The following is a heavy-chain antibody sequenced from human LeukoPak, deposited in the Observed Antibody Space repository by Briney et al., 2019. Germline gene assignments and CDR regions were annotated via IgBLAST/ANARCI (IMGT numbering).Heavy chain of an antibody. CDR3: ARDYSIRVAASSYGMDV. D-gene: IGHD6-19*01. V-gene: IGHV1-69*05. Sequence: ASVKVSCKASGGTFSSYAISWVRQAPGQGLEWMGGIIPIFGTANYAQKFQGRVTMTTDTTTSTAYMELRSLRSDDTAVYYCARDYSIRVAASSYGMDVWGQGTTVTVSS. J-gene: IGHJ6*02. CDR2: IIPIFGTA. CDR1: GGTFSSYA.